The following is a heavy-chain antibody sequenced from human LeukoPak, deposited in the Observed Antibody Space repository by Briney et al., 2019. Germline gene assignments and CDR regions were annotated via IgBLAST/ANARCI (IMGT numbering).Heavy chain of an antibody. J-gene: IGHJ3*02. CDR2: ISGSGGST. V-gene: IGHV3-23*01. D-gene: IGHD2-2*01. CDR1: GLSFNRYT. CDR3: ANGLSSTSSDAFDI. Sequence: PGGSLRLSCAASGLSFNRYTMNWVRQAPGKGLEWVSAISGSGGSTYYADSVKGRFTISRDNSKNTLYLQMNSLRAEDTAVYYCANGLSSTSSDAFDIWGQGTMVTVSS.